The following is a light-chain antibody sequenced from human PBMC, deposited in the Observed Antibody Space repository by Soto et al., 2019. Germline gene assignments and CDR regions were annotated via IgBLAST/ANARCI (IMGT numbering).Light chain of an antibody. J-gene: IGLJ1*01. V-gene: IGLV2-14*03. Sequence: ALTQPASVSGSPGQSITISCTGTSSDVGGYNYVSWYQHHPGKAPKLMIYDVNFRPAGVSNRFSGSKSGNTASLTISGLQPEDEADYYCSSYTTSNTRQIVFGTGTKVTVL. CDR2: DVN. CDR1: SSDVGGYNY. CDR3: SSYTTSNTRQIV.